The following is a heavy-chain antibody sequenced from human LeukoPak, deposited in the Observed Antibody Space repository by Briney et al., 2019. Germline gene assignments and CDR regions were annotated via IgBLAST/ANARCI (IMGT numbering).Heavy chain of an antibody. CDR1: GGTFSSYA. J-gene: IGHJ4*02. D-gene: IGHD1-26*01. Sequence: ASVKVSCKASGGTFSSYAISWVRQAPGQGLEWMGWISAYNGNTNYAQKLQGRVTMTTDTSTSTAYMELRSLRSDDTAVYYCASFGESYYAFDYWGQGTLVTVSS. V-gene: IGHV1-18*01. CDR3: ASFGESYYAFDY. CDR2: ISAYNGNT.